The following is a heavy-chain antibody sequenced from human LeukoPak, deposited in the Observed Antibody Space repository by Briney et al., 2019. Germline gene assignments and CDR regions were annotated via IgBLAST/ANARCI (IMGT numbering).Heavy chain of an antibody. V-gene: IGHV4-39*07. J-gene: IGHJ4*02. Sequence: SETLSLTCTVSGGSISSSSYYWGWIRQPPGKGLEWIGSIYYSGSTYYNPSLKSRVTISVDTSKNQFSLKLSSVTAADTAVYYCAREGPPPYYYDSSGLYYFDYWGQGTLVTVSS. D-gene: IGHD3-22*01. CDR1: GGSISSSSYY. CDR3: AREGPPPYYYDSSGLYYFDY. CDR2: IYYSGST.